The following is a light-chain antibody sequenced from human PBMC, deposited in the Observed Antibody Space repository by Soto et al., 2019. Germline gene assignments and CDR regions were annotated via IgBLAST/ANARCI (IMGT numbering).Light chain of an antibody. J-gene: IGKJ4*01. V-gene: IGKV3-11*01. CDR1: QSVSSY. CDR3: QQRSNFLT. CDR2: DAS. Sequence: EIVLTQSPATLSLSPGERATLSCRASQSVSSYLAWYQQKPGQAPRLLIYDASNRATGIPARFSGSGSGTDFTLTISSLETEDFAVYYCQQRSNFLTFGGGTKVEIK.